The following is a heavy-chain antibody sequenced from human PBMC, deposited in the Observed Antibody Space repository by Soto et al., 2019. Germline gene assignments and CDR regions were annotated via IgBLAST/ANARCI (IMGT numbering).Heavy chain of an antibody. CDR1: GGSINRSTYY. Sequence: LQLQESGPGLVKPSETLSLTCTVSGGSINRSTYYWGWIRQPPGKGLEWIGSVYYSGSTYYSPSLRSRVTISVDTSKNQFSLKLSSVTAEDTAVYDCAISYDSEGDYWGQGTLVTVSS. V-gene: IGHV4-39*01. J-gene: IGHJ4*02. CDR3: AISYDSEGDY. CDR2: VYYSGST. D-gene: IGHD3-22*01.